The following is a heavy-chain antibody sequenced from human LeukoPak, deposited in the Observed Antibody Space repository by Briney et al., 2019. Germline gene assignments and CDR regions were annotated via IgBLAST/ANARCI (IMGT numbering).Heavy chain of an antibody. D-gene: IGHD3-10*01. V-gene: IGHV3-30-3*01. CDR1: GFTFSSYA. CDR3: ARETTRGVRAISLDY. Sequence: GGSLRLSCAASGFTFSSYAMHWVRQAPGKGLEWVAVISYDGSNKYYADSAKGRFTISRDNAKNTLYLQMNSLRAEDTAVYYCARETTRGVRAISLDYWGQGTLVTVSS. J-gene: IGHJ4*02. CDR2: ISYDGSNK.